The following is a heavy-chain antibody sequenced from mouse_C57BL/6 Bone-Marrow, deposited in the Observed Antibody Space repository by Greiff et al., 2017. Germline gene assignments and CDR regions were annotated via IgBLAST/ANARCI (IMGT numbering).Heavy chain of an antibody. V-gene: IGHV14-3*01. CDR1: GFNIKNTY. D-gene: IGHD1-1*01. Sequence: VQLQQSVAELVRPGASVKLSCTASGFNIKNTYMHWVKQRPEQGLEWIGRIDPANGNTKYAPKFQGQATIAADTSSNTAYLQLSSLTSEDTAIYYCDRDYYYGSSYVDYFDDGGQGTTLTVSS. CDR3: DRDYYYGSSYVDYFDD. CDR2: IDPANGNT. J-gene: IGHJ2*01.